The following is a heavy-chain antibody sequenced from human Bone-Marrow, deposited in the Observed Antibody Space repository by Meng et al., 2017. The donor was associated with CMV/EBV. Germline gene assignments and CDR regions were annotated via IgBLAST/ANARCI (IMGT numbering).Heavy chain of an antibody. J-gene: IGHJ5*02. Sequence: SETLSLTCDVSGVSISGYFWSWVRQSPGKGLEWIGFIHDSGSTKCDPSLKSRVTLSVDTSKNQVSLKLTSVTAADTAVYYCARESSGSGRNNWFDPWGQGILDTVSS. D-gene: IGHD3-10*01. V-gene: IGHV4-59*13. CDR3: ARESSGSGRNNWFDP. CDR2: IHDSGST. CDR1: GVSISGYF.